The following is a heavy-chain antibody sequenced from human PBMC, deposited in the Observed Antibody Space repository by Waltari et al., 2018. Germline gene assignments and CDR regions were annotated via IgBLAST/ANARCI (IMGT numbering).Heavy chain of an antibody. V-gene: IGHV1-8*03. CDR1: GYTFTSYD. CDR2: MNPNSGNT. Sequence: QVQLVQSGAEVKKPGASVKVSCKASGYTFTSYDINWVRQATGQGLEWMGWMNPNSGNTGYAQKFQGRVTITRNTSISTAYMELSSLRSEDTAVYYCAKDAANSIAAAGYFDYWGQGTLVTVSS. CDR3: AKDAANSIAAAGYFDY. D-gene: IGHD6-13*01. J-gene: IGHJ4*02.